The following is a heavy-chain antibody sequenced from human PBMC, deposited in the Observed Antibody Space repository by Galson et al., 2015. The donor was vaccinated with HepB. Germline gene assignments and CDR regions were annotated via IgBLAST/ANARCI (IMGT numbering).Heavy chain of an antibody. J-gene: IGHJ5*02. CDR3: ARNRPGGFCYGGGCYSPWFDP. V-gene: IGHV1-69*04. CDR2: IIPILRIT. CDR1: GGTFSSYA. D-gene: IGHD2-15*01. Sequence: SVKVSCKASGGTFSSYAISWVRQAPGQGLEWMGRIIPILRITNYAQKFQGRVTITADKSTSTAYMELSSLRSEDTAVYYCARNRPGGFCYGGGCYSPWFDPWGQGTRVTVSS.